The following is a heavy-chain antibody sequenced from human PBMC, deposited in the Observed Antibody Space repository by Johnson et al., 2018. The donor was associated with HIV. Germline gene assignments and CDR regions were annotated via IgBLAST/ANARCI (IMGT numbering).Heavy chain of an antibody. CDR3: ARDYVQWELLKGDAFDI. D-gene: IGHD1-26*01. CDR2: ITGSGGST. CDR1: GFTFSSYA. V-gene: IGHV3-23*01. Sequence: VQLLESGGDLVQPGGSLRLSCAASGFTFSSYAMSWVRQAPGKGLEWVSSITGSGGSTYYADSVKGRCTISRDNSKNTLYLQMNSLRAEETVVYYCARDYVQWELLKGDAFDIWGQGTMVTVSS. J-gene: IGHJ3*02.